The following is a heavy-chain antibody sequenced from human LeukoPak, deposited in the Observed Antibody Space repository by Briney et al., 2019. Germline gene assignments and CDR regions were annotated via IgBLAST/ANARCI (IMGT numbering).Heavy chain of an antibody. V-gene: IGHV3-30*18. J-gene: IGHJ4*02. CDR2: VSYAGSNK. Sequence: GRSLRLSCAASGFTVSNYGMHSVRQAPGKGLEWVALVSYAGSNKYYVDSVKGRFTISRDNSKNTLYLQMNSLRAEDTAVYYCAKDRATMTTRIFDFWGQGTLVTVSS. CDR1: GFTVSNYG. D-gene: IGHD4-17*01. CDR3: AKDRATMTTRIFDF.